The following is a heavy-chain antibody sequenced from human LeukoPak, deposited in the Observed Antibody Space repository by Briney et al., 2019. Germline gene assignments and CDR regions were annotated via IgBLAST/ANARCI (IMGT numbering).Heavy chain of an antibody. J-gene: IGHJ4*02. Sequence: SETLSLTCTVSGGSISSYYWSWIRQPPGKGLEWIGYIYYSGSTNYNPSLKGRVTISVDTSKNQFSLKLSSATAADTAVYYCARAEVLPDYYAISGGFDYWGQGTLVTVSS. CDR2: IYYSGST. CDR1: GGSISSYY. CDR3: ARAEVLPDYYAISGGFDY. V-gene: IGHV4-59*01. D-gene: IGHD3-10*01.